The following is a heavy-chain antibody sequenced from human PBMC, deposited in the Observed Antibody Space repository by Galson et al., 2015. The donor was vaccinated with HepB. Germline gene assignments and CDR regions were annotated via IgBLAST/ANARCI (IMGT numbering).Heavy chain of an antibody. J-gene: IGHJ4*02. V-gene: IGHV3-30-3*01. Sequence: SLRLSCAASGFTFSSYAMHWVRQAPGKGLEWVAVISYDGSNKYYADSVKGRFTISRDNSKNTLYLQMNSLRAEDTAVYYCATSSGYSYGYLDYWGQGTLVTVSS. D-gene: IGHD5-18*01. CDR2: ISYDGSNK. CDR1: GFTFSSYA. CDR3: ATSSGYSYGYLDY.